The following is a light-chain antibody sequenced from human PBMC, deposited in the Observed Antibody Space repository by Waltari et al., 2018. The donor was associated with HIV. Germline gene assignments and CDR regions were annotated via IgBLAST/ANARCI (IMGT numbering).Light chain of an antibody. CDR3: SSYAGRNNVV. Sequence: QSALTQPPSASGSPGQSVTISCTGTSSDVGGYNYVSWYQQHPGKAPKLMIYDVSKRPSGVPDRFSGSKSGNTASLTVSGLQAEDEADYDCSSYAGRNNVVFGGGTKVTVL. V-gene: IGLV2-8*01. CDR2: DVS. J-gene: IGLJ2*01. CDR1: SSDVGGYNY.